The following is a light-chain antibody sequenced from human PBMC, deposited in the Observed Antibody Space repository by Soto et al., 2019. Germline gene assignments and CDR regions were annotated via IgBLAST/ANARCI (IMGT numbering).Light chain of an antibody. CDR2: NSN. V-gene: IGLV1-44*01. CDR1: RSDIGSNF. J-gene: IGLJ1*01. Sequence: QSVLSHPPSAPGTPGQTVIISCSGSRSDIGSNFVNWYQHLPGTAPKLLIYNSNQRPSGVPDRFSGSKSGTSASLAISGLQSEDEADYYCAAWDDSMTGPVFGNGKKVIV. CDR3: AAWDDSMTGPV.